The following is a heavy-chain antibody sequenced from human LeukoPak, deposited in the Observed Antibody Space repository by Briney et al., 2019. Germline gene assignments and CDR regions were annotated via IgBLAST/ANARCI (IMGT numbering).Heavy chain of an antibody. CDR1: GFTFSGSA. Sequence: PGGSLRLSCAASGFTFSGSAMHWVRQASGKGLEWVCRIRSKANSYATAYAASVKGRFTISRADSKNTAYLQMNSLKTEDTAVYYCTRRTSSGWYDYYYGMDVWGKGTTVTVSS. V-gene: IGHV3-73*01. J-gene: IGHJ6*04. D-gene: IGHD6-19*01. CDR3: TRRTSSGWYDYYYGMDV. CDR2: IRSKANSYAT.